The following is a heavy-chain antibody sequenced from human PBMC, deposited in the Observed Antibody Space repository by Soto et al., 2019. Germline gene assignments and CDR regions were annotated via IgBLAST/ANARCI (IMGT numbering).Heavy chain of an antibody. D-gene: IGHD2-15*01. CDR1: GFTFSDYY. CDR2: ISSSGSTI. Sequence: QVQLVESGGGLVKPGGSLRLSCAASGFTFSDYYMSWIRQAPGKGLEWVSYISSSGSTIYYADSVKGRFTISRDNDKNSLYLQMNSLRAEDTAVYYCATGVTYRSGGSCYGELDYFDYWGQGTLVTVSS. V-gene: IGHV3-11*01. CDR3: ATGVTYRSGGSCYGELDYFDY. J-gene: IGHJ4*02.